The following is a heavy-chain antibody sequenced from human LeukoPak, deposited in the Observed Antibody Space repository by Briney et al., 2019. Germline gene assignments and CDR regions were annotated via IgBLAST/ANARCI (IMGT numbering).Heavy chain of an antibody. V-gene: IGHV4-30-4*01. CDR3: ARESRPTFYYDSSGYYPDY. CDR1: GGSISSGDYY. J-gene: IGHJ4*02. Sequence: SETLSLTCTVSGGSISSGDYYWSWIRQPPGKGLEWIGYIYYSGSTFYNPSLKSRVIISVGTSKNQFSLKLSSVTAADTAVYYCARESRPTFYYDSSGYYPDYWGQGTLVTVSS. D-gene: IGHD3-22*01. CDR2: IYYSGST.